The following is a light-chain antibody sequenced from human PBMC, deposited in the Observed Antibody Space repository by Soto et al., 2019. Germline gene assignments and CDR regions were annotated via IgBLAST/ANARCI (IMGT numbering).Light chain of an antibody. CDR2: AAS. J-gene: IGKJ4*01. CDR1: QSISSY. Sequence: DIQMTQSPSTLSESVGDRVTITCRASQSISSYLNWYQQKPGKAPKVLIYAASSLQSGVPSRFSGIGSGTDFTLSVSSLQPEEFATYYCQQSYSGPLTVGGGTKVDIK. CDR3: QQSYSGPLT. V-gene: IGKV1-39*01.